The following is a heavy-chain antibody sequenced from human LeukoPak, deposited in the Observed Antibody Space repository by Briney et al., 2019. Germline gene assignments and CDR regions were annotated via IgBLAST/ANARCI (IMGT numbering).Heavy chain of an antibody. CDR3: ARVSITGYYYYMDV. CDR2: IKQDGSEK. D-gene: IGHD3-16*01. Sequence: GGSLRLSCAASGFTFSSYWMSWVRQAPGKGLEWVANIKQDGSEKYYVDSVKGRFTISRDNAKNSLYLQMNSLRAEDMAVYYCARVSITGYYYYMDVWGKGTTVTVSS. V-gene: IGHV3-7*01. J-gene: IGHJ6*03. CDR1: GFTFSSYW.